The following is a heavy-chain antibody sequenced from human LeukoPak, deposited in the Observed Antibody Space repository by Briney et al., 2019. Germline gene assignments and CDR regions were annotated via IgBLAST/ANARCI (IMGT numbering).Heavy chain of an antibody. CDR2: IKPDSGGT. J-gene: IGHJ3*02. CDR1: GYTLTDHY. Sequence: ASVKVSCKASGYTLTDHYMHWVRQPPGEGLEWMGWIKPDSGGTNYAQKFQGRVTMTRDTSISTAYMELSSLRSDDTAVYYCARRGGTYRNSWYSFDIWGQGTMVTVSS. D-gene: IGHD6-13*01. CDR3: ARRGGTYRNSWYSFDI. V-gene: IGHV1-2*02.